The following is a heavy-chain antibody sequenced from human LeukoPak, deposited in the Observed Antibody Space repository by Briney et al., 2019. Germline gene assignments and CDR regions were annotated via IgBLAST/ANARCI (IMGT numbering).Heavy chain of an antibody. CDR3: ARERLRRGYYDSSGYSRWFDY. CDR1: GYTFTSYG. D-gene: IGHD3-22*01. Sequence: ASVKVSCKASGYTFTSYGISWVRQAPGQGLEWMGWISAYNGNTNYAQKLQGRVTMTTDTSTSTAYMELRSLRSDDTAVYYCARERLRRGYYDSSGYSRWFDYWGQGTLVTVSS. V-gene: IGHV1-18*01. CDR2: ISAYNGNT. J-gene: IGHJ5*01.